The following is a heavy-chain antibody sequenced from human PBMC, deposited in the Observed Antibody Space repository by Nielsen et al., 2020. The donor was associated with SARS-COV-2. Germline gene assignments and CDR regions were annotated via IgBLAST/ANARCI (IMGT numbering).Heavy chain of an antibody. D-gene: IGHD5-24*01. CDR3: ARDTSGWEWLQFHYYYGMDV. CDR1: GFTFSSYS. J-gene: IGHJ6*02. CDR2: ISSSSSTI. Sequence: GGSLRLSCAASGFTFSSYSMNWARQAPGKGLEWVSYISSSSSTIYYADSVKGRFTISRDNAKNSLYLQMNSLRAEDTAVYYCARDTSGWEWLQFHYYYGMDVWGQGTTVTVSS. V-gene: IGHV3-48*01.